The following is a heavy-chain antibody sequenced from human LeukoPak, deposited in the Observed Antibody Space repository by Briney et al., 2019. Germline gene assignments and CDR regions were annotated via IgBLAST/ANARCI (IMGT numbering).Heavy chain of an antibody. CDR3: ATDQNYDFAFDP. V-gene: IGHV3-33*01. J-gene: IGHJ5*02. D-gene: IGHD3-3*01. CDR1: GSTFSNYG. CDR2: IWYDGSIK. Sequence: GGSLRLSCAASGSTFSNYGMHWVRQAPGKGLEWVAVIWYDGSIKYYADSVKGRFTISRDNSRNTLYLQMNSLRAEDTAVYYCATDQNYDFAFDPWGQGTLVTVSS.